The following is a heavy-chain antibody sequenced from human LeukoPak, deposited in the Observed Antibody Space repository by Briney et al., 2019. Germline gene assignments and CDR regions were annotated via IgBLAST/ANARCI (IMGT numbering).Heavy chain of an antibody. CDR1: GYTFTGYY. CDR2: INPNSGGT. J-gene: IGHJ4*02. V-gene: IGHV1-2*02. D-gene: IGHD3-16*01. CDR3: ARVWDPQYYDYGPDFDY. Sequence: ASVKVSCKASGYTFTGYYMHWVRQAPGQGLEWMGWINPNSGGTNYAQKFQGRVTMTRDTSISTAYMELSRLRSDDTAVYYCARVWDPQYYDYGPDFDYWGQGTLVTVSS.